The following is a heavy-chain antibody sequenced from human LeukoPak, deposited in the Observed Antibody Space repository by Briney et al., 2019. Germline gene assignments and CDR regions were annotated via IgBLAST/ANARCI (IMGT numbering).Heavy chain of an antibody. CDR2: ISYRGST. Sequence: SETLSLTCTVSGGSISSSSYCWGWIRQSPGKGLEWIGYISYRGSTDYNPSLRSRVTLSVDTSTNQISLRLMSVTAADTAVYYCTRDGGVAVTPLDFDLWGQGTLVTVSS. D-gene: IGHD6-19*01. CDR3: TRDGGVAVTPLDFDL. V-gene: IGHV4-61*01. J-gene: IGHJ4*02. CDR1: GGSISSSSYC.